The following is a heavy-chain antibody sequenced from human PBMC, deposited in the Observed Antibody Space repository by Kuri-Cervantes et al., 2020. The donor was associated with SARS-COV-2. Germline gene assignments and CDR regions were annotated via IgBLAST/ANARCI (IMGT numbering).Heavy chain of an antibody. Sequence: GGSLRLSCAASGFTFSSYGMHWVRQAPGKGLEWVAFIRYDGSNKYYADSVKGRFTISRDNSKNTLYLQMNSLRAEDTAVYYCAKKGDYSNYAERPHYYYYYMDVWGKGTTVTGSS. J-gene: IGHJ6*03. CDR2: IRYDGSNK. V-gene: IGHV3-30*02. CDR3: AKKGDYSNYAERPHYYYYYMDV. D-gene: IGHD4-11*01. CDR1: GFTFSSYG.